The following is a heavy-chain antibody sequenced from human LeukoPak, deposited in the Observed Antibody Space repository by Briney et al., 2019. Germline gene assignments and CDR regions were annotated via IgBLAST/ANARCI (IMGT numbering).Heavy chain of an antibody. CDR1: GFTFSSYA. V-gene: IGHV3-23*01. D-gene: IGHD6-13*01. Sequence: GGSLRLSCAASGFTFSSYAMSWVRQAPAKGLEWLSGIGVSGATTYYADSVKGRFTISRDNSKNTLYLQMNSLGGEDTAVYYCAKDVQRFSSSWYYFDSWGQGTLVTVSS. CDR3: AKDVQRFSSSWYYFDS. J-gene: IGHJ4*02. CDR2: IGVSGATT.